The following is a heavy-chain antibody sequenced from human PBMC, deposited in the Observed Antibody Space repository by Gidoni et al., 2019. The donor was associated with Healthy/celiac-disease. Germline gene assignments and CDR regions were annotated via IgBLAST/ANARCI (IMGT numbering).Heavy chain of an antibody. CDR1: GYSFTSSW. J-gene: IGHJ5*02. Sequence: EVQLVQPGAGVKRPGEPLTISCRGYGYSFTSSWNGWVRQMPGKGLEWLGVITPGDSDTRYSPSFQGQVTISADKSISTAYLQWSSLKASDTAMYYCARGWLGYDSSGSVWFDPWGQGTLVTVSS. CDR2: ITPGDSDT. D-gene: IGHD3-22*01. V-gene: IGHV5-51*01. CDR3: ARGWLGYDSSGSVWFDP.